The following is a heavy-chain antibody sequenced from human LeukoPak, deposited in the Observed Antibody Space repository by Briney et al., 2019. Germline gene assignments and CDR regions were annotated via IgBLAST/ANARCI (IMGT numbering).Heavy chain of an antibody. V-gene: IGHV3-48*04. Sequence: PGGSLRLSCAAPGFTFSSYSMNWVRQAPGKGLEWVSYISSSSSTIYYADSVKGRFTISRDNAKNSLYLQMNSLKSEDTAVYYCNTEPPWDVWGQGTTVTVSS. CDR3: NTEPPWDV. J-gene: IGHJ6*02. CDR1: GFTFSSYS. CDR2: ISSSSSTI.